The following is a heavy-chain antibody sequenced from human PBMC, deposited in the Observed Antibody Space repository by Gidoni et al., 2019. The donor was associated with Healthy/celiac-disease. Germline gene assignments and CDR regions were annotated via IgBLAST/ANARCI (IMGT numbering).Heavy chain of an antibody. Sequence: GFTFSSYSMNWVRQAPGKGLEWVSSISSSSSYIYYADSVKGRFTISRDNAKNSLYLQMNSLRAEDTAVYYCARDPNCGGDCYSAEYFQHWGQGTLVTVSS. CDR2: ISSSSSYI. J-gene: IGHJ1*01. CDR3: ARDPNCGGDCYSAEYFQH. CDR1: GFTFSSYS. D-gene: IGHD2-21*01. V-gene: IGHV3-21*01.